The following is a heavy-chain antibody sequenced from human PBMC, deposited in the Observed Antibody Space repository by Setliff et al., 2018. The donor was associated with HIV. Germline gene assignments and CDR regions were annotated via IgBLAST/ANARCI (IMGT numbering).Heavy chain of an antibody. V-gene: IGHV4-59*08. D-gene: IGHD3-9*01. J-gene: IGHJ6*03. CDR2: VSYSGDT. CDR3: ARQDGALTGRYFYYYMNV. Sequence: SETLSLTCSVSGGSMSGYYWSWIRQPPGRGLEWIGYVSYSGDTNYNPSLKSRVTISIDTSKNQFSLRVNSVTAADTAVYYCARQDGALTGRYFYYYMNVWGKGTTVTVSS. CDR1: GGSMSGYY.